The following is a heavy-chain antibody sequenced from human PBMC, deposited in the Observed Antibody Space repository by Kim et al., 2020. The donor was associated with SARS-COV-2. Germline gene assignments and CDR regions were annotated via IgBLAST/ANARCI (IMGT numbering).Heavy chain of an antibody. CDR2: INTNTGNP. J-gene: IGHJ3*02. CDR1: GYTFTSYA. D-gene: IGHD5-18*01. V-gene: IGHV7-4-1*02. CDR3: AREGYSYAYRAFDI. Sequence: ASVKVSCKASGYTFTSYAMNWVRQAPGQGLEWMGWINTNTGNPTYAQGFTGRFVFSLDTSVSTAYLQISSLKAEDTAVYYCAREGYSYAYRAFDIWGQGTMVTVSS.